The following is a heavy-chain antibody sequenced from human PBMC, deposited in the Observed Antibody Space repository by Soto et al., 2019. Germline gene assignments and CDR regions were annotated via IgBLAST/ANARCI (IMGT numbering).Heavy chain of an antibody. J-gene: IGHJ4*02. V-gene: IGHV1-2*02. CDR1: GYTFTGYY. D-gene: IGHD3-22*01. CDR2: INPNSGGT. Sequence: ASVKVSCKASGYTFTGYYMHWVRQAPGQGLEWMGWINPNSGGTNYAQKFQGRVTMTRDTSNSTAYMELSRLRSDDTAVYYCARSSKRPYYYDSSGYCLAYWGQGTLVTV. CDR3: ARSSKRPYYYDSSGYCLAY.